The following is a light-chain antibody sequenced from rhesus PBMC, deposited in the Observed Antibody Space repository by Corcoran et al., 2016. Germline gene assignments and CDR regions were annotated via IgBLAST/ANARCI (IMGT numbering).Light chain of an antibody. J-gene: IGKJ2*01. CDR1: ENVNNY. CDR3: QHGYGTPYS. Sequence: DIQMTQSPSSLSASVGDRVTITCRASENVNNYLNWYQQKPEKAPKLLIYKASTLQSGVPSRFSGSGSGTDYTLTISSLQPEDVATYYCQHGYGTPYSFGQGTKVEIK. CDR2: KAS. V-gene: IGKV1-74*01.